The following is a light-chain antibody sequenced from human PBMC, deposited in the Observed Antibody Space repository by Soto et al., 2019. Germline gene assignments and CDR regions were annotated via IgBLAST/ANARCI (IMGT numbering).Light chain of an antibody. V-gene: IGKV3-11*01. Sequence: ETVLTQSPATLSLSPGEGATLSCRASQSVSSYLAWYQQKPGQAPRLLIYDASNRATGIPARFSGSGSGTDFTLTISSLEPEDFAVYYCQQRSNWPLTFGGGTKVDIK. CDR3: QQRSNWPLT. CDR1: QSVSSY. CDR2: DAS. J-gene: IGKJ4*01.